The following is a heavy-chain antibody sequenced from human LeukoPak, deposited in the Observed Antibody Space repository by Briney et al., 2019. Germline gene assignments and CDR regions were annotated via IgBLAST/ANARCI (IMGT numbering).Heavy chain of an antibody. CDR2: IYYSGST. J-gene: IGHJ4*02. D-gene: IGHD5-12*01. V-gene: IGHV4-39*01. CDR1: GGSISSSSYY. CDR3: ARGGRLRGYSGYDYDY. Sequence: SETLSLTCTVSGGSISSSSYYWGWVRQPPGKGLEWIGSIYYSGSTYYNPSLKSRVTISVDTSKNQFSLKLRSVTAADAAVYYCARGGRLRGYSGYDYDYWGQGTLVTVSS.